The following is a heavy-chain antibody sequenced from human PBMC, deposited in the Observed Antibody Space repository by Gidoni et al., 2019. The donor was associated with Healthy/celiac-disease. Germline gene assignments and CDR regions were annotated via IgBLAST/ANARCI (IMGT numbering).Heavy chain of an antibody. CDR1: AGSISSGGYY. CDR2: IYYSGST. Sequence: QVQLQESGPGLVKPSQTLSLTCTVSAGSISSGGYYWSWIRQHPGKGLEWIGYIYYSGSTYYNPSLKSRVTISVDTSKNQFSLKLSSVTAADTAVYYCARDGSPMYSSSCPAGCNYFDYWGQGTLVTVSS. V-gene: IGHV4-31*03. J-gene: IGHJ4*02. D-gene: IGHD6-13*01. CDR3: ARDGSPMYSSSCPAGCNYFDY.